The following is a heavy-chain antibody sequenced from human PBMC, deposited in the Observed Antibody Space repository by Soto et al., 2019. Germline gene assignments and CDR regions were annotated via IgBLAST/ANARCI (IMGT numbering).Heavy chain of an antibody. V-gene: IGHV3-66*01. CDR1: GFTVSSNY. CDR3: ARDPLRPPGY. Sequence: GGSLRLSCAAPGFTVSSNYMSWVRQAPGKGLEWVSVIYSGGSTYYADSVKGRFTISRGNSKNTLYLQMNSLRAEDTAVYYCARDPLRPPGYWGQGTLVTVSS. J-gene: IGHJ4*02. CDR2: IYSGGST. D-gene: IGHD3-16*01.